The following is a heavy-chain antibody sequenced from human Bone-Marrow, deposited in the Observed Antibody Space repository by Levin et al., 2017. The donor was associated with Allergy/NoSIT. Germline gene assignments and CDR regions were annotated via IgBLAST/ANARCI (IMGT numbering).Heavy chain of an antibody. CDR2: IYSGGRG. J-gene: IGHJ3*02. CDR1: GFTVSSNH. Sequence: GESLKISCAASGFTVSSNHMSWVRQAPGKGLEWVSLIYSGGRGYYADSVRGRFTISRDNSKNTLYLQLNSLRAEDTADYYGAIYGSGNDYSAFEIWGQGTMVTVSS. D-gene: IGHD3-10*01. V-gene: IGHV3-53*01. CDR3: AIYGSGNDYSAFEI.